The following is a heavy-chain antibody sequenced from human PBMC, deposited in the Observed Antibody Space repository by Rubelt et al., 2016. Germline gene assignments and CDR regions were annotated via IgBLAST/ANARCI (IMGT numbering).Heavy chain of an antibody. CDR3: AREASYRYGDYVDY. D-gene: IGHD4/OR15-4a*01. J-gene: IGHJ4*02. V-gene: IGHV3-33*01. CDR2: IWSDGSNK. CDR1: TFTSYG. Sequence: TFTSYGMHWVRQAPGKGLESVAVIWSDGSNKDYADSVKGRFTISRDNAKNSLYLQINSLRAEDTAVYYCAREASYRYGDYVDYWGQGTLVTVSS.